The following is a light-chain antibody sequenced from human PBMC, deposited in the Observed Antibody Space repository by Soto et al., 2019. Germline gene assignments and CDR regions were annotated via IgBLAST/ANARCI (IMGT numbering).Light chain of an antibody. CDR1: QSISSY. CDR2: DAS. J-gene: IGKJ5*01. CDR3: QQRSNWPIT. V-gene: IGKV3-11*01. Sequence: VLTQSPATLSLSPEGRATLSCRASQSISSYLAWYQQKPGQAPSLLIYDASNRATGIPARFSGSGSVTDFTITISSLEAEDFAVYYGQQRSNWPITFGQGTRLESK.